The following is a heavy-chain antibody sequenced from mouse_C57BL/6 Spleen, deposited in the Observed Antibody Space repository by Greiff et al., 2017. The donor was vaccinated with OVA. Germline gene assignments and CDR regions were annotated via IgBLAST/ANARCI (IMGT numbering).Heavy chain of an antibody. V-gene: IGHV5-4*03. Sequence: EVKLMESGGGLVKPGGSLKLSCAASGFTFSSYAMSWVRQTPEKRLEWVATISDGGSYTYYPDNVKGRFTISRDNAKNNLYLQMSHLKSEDTAMYYCAKIYYDYEGFAYWGQGTLVTVSA. CDR3: AKIYYDYEGFAY. D-gene: IGHD2-4*01. J-gene: IGHJ3*01. CDR2: ISDGGSYT. CDR1: GFTFSSYA.